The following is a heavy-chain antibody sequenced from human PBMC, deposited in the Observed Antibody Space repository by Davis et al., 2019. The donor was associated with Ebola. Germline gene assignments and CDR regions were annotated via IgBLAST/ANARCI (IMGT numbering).Heavy chain of an antibody. CDR2: IYYSGST. Sequence: SETLSLTCAVYGGSFSGYYWSWIRQPPGKGLEWIGTIYYSGSTYYNPSLKSRVTISVDTSKNQFSLKLSSVTAADTAVFYCARVRAGCTGGSCYYYYGMDVWGQGTTVTVSS. CDR3: ARVRAGCTGGSCYYYYGMDV. D-gene: IGHD2-15*01. CDR1: GGSFSGYY. V-gene: IGHV4-34*01. J-gene: IGHJ6*02.